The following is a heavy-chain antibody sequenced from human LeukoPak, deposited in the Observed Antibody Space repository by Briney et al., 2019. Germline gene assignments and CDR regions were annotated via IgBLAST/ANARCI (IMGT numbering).Heavy chain of an antibody. D-gene: IGHD6-13*01. Sequence: SETLSLTCAVSGGSINSCSYYWGWVRQPPGKGLEWIGSIYYSGSTYYNPSLKSLVIIAVDTTKNQFSLRLSSVTTANTAMDYCAMDETTWGSSNWGYYYYDTDVWGKGTTVTISS. CDR2: IYYSGST. CDR1: GGSINSCSYY. J-gene: IGHJ6*03. CDR3: AMDETTWGSSNWGYYYYDTDV. V-gene: IGHV4-39*07.